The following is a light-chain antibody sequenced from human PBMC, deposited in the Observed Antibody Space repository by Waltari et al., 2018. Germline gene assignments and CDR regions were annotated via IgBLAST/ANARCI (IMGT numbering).Light chain of an antibody. CDR3: SSYTSSSTWV. CDR2: EVS. J-gene: IGLJ1*01. Sequence: QSALTQPPSVSGSPGQSVTISCTGTSSDVGSYNRVSWYQQPPETAPKLIIYEVSDRPSGVPDRFSGSKSANTAFLTISGLQAEDEADYFCSSYTSSSTWVFGTGTKVTVL. CDR1: SSDVGSYNR. V-gene: IGLV2-18*02.